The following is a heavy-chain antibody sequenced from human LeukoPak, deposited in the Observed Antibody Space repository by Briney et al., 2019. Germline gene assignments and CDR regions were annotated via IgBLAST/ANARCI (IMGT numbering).Heavy chain of an antibody. CDR1: GYTFTSYD. CDR2: MNPNSGNT. J-gene: IGHJ6*02. D-gene: IGHD1-7*01. V-gene: IGHV1-8*01. CDR3: ARGDGITGTRYYYGMDV. Sequence: ASVKVSCKASGYTFTSYDINWVRQATGQGLEWMGWMNPNSGNTGYAQKFQGRVTMTRNTSISTAYMELSSLRSEDTAVYYCARGDGITGTRYYYGMDVWGQGTTVTVSS.